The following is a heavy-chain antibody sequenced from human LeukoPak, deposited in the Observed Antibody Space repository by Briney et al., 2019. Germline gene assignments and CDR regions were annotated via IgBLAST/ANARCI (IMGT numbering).Heavy chain of an antibody. CDR3: AVSHYDSSGYYDY. Sequence: SEILSLTCTVSGGSISSYYWSWIRQPPGKGLEWIGYIYYSGSTNYNPSLKSRVTISVDTSKNQFSLKLSSVTAADTAVYYCAVSHYDSSGYYDYWGQGTLVTVSS. CDR1: GGSISSYY. D-gene: IGHD3-22*01. CDR2: IYYSGST. J-gene: IGHJ4*02. V-gene: IGHV4-59*08.